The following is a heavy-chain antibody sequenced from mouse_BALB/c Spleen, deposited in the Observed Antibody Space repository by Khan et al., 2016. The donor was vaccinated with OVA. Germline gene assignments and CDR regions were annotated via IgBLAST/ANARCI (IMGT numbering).Heavy chain of an antibody. V-gene: IGHV1S132*01. CDR2: IFPGTGTT. CDR3: ARCYFGNYEFVY. J-gene: IGHJ3*01. CDR1: GYTFTSYW. Sequence: QVQLQQSGAELVKPGASVKLSCKTSGYTFTSYWIQWVKQRPGQGLGWIGQIFPGTGTTYYNENFKGKATMTVDTSSRTAYMQLSILTSEDSAVYFCARCYFGNYEFVYWGQGTLVTVSP. D-gene: IGHD2-1*01.